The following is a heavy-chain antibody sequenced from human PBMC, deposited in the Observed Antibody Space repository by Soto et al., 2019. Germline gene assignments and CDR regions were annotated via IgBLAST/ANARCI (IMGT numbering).Heavy chain of an antibody. CDR3: ARELDSIAAAGTAGLNNYYYGMDV. CDR2: INHSGST. V-gene: IGHV4-34*01. Sequence: PSETLSLTCAVYGGSFSGYYWSWIRQPPGKGLEWIGEINHSGSTNYNPSLKSRVTISVDTSKNQFSLKLSSVTAADTAVYYCARELDSIAAAGTAGLNNYYYGMDVWGQGTTVTVSS. D-gene: IGHD6-13*01. J-gene: IGHJ6*02. CDR1: GGSFSGYY.